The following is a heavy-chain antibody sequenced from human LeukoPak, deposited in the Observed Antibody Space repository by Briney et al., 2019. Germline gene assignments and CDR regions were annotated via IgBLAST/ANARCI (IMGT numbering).Heavy chain of an antibody. J-gene: IGHJ3*02. Sequence: GESLKISCKGFGYSFSTCWIGWVRQMPGKGLEWMGVIYPGDSDTIYSPSFRDQVTMSADRSISTAYLQWSSLKASDTAIYYCASSITRGSYSWAFDIWGQGTMVTVSS. CDR1: GYSFSTCW. CDR2: IYPGDSDT. CDR3: ASSITRGSYSWAFDI. V-gene: IGHV5-51*01. D-gene: IGHD1-26*01.